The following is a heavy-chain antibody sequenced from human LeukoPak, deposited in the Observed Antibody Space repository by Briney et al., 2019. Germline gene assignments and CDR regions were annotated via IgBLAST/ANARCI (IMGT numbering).Heavy chain of an antibody. V-gene: IGHV7-4-1*02. CDR3: AGRGDYVPSSYGMDV. CDR1: GYTFISYT. D-gene: IGHD4-17*01. CDR2: INTNTGNP. Sequence: ASVKVSCRASGYTFISYTMNWVRQAPGQGLEWMGWINTNTGNPTYAQGFTGRFVFSLDTSVSTAYLQISSLKAEDTAVYYCAGRGDYVPSSYGMDVWGQGTTVTVSS. J-gene: IGHJ6*02.